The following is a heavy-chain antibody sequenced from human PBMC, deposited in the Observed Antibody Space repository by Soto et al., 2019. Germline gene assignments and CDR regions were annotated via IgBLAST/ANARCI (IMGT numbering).Heavy chain of an antibody. V-gene: IGHV3-74*01. CDR3: ARGPGSRIHYYYMDV. Sequence: EVQLVESGGGLVQPGGSLRLSCEASGFTFSGYWMYWVRQAPGKGLVWVSRINSDGGGTDYADSVKGRFTISRDNAKNTLYLQMNSLRAEDTAVYYCARGPGSRIHYYYMDVWGKGPSVTVSS. CDR1: GFTFSGYW. CDR2: INSDGGGT. J-gene: IGHJ6*03. D-gene: IGHD6-19*01.